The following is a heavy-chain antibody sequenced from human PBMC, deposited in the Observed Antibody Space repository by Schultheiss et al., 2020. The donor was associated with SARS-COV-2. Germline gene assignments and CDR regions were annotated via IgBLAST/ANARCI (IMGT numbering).Heavy chain of an antibody. D-gene: IGHD3-22*01. Sequence: GGSLRLSCAASGFTFSSYGMHWVRQAPGKGLEWVSAISGSGGSTYYADSVKGRFTISRDNSKNTLYLQMNSLRAEDTAVYYCAKGSKVIVVVMTWGQGTLVTVSS. V-gene: IGHV3-23*01. J-gene: IGHJ5*02. CDR3: AKGSKVIVVVMT. CDR1: GFTFSSYG. CDR2: ISGSGGST.